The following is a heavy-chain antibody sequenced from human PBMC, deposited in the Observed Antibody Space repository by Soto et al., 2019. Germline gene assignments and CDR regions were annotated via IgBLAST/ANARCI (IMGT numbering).Heavy chain of an antibody. CDR2: ISGSGNII. Sequence: PGGSLRLSCAASGFTFSGYEMNWVRQAPGKGLEWVSYISGSGNIIHYADSVKGRFTISRDNAKNSLYLQMNSLRGDDAAVYYCARDHYTSSGHFDFWGQGTLVTVSS. J-gene: IGHJ4*02. V-gene: IGHV3-48*03. D-gene: IGHD3-10*01. CDR1: GFTFSGYE. CDR3: ARDHYTSSGHFDF.